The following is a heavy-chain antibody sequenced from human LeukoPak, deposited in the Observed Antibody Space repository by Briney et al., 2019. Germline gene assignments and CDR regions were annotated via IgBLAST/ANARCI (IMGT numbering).Heavy chain of an antibody. CDR3: AKDVAPDSGWDLDY. J-gene: IGHJ4*02. CDR1: GLTFSTYS. CDR2: IYNSGAKV. V-gene: IGHV3-23*01. D-gene: IGHD6-19*01. Sequence: GGPLRLSCAVSGLTFSTYSMTWVRQGPGKGLEWVSSIYNSGAKVFYADSVKGRFTISRDNSKNMLYLQMNSLRVEDTAVYYCAKDVAPDSGWDLDYWGQGTLVTVSS.